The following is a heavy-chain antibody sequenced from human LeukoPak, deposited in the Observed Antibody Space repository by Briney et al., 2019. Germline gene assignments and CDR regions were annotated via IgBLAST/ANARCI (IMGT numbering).Heavy chain of an antibody. CDR3: GKDGGQYSSGPEFDP. D-gene: IGHD6-19*01. J-gene: IGHJ5*02. CDR2: ISGGGERK. CDR1: GLLFSNTA. V-gene: IGHV3-23*01. Sequence: PGGCLRLSCAAPGLLFSNTAMNSAPQSPGRGLESVSAISGGGERKFDVAAVKGRFTISRDNSKKMVYLQMNSLRADDTAIYYCGKDGGQYSSGPEFDPRGQGALVSVSS.